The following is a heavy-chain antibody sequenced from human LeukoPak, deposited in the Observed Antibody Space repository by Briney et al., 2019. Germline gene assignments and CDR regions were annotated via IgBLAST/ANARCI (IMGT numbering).Heavy chain of an antibody. CDR2: IGGSGGTT. J-gene: IGHJ4*02. CDR3: ARGLRGYNSPDY. Sequence: GGSLRLSCAASGFTFSRYAMSWVRQAPGKGLEWVSSIGGSGGTTYYADSVQGRFTISRDNSKNTLYLQMNSLSAEDTAVYYCARGLRGYNSPDYWGQGTLVTVSS. CDR1: GFTFSRYA. V-gene: IGHV3-23*01. D-gene: IGHD5-24*01.